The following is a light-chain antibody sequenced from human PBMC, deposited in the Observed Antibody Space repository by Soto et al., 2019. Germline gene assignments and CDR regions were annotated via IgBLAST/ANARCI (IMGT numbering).Light chain of an antibody. V-gene: IGKV1-5*03. J-gene: IGKJ2*01. CDR1: QSIHSW. CDR3: QQYNAHPYT. CDR2: RAS. Sequence: DFPMTQSPSTLSASVGDRVTITCRASQSIHSWLAWYQQKPGTTPKLLIYRASTLQSGVPSRCAGSGSGTEFTLTINNLQPDDYASYFCQQYNAHPYTFGQGTKLEIK.